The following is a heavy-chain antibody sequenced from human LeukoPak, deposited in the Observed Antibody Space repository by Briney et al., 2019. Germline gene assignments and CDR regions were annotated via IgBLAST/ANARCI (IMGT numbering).Heavy chain of an antibody. CDR3: AKDIFRGFDGMDV. Sequence: GGSLRLSCAASGFTFGDYAMHWVRQAPGKGLEWVSGISWNSGSIGYADSVKGRFTIPRDNAKNSLYLQMNSLRAEDTALYYCAKDIFRGFDGMDVWGQGTTVTVSS. D-gene: IGHD3-10*01. V-gene: IGHV3-9*01. CDR2: ISWNSGSI. CDR1: GFTFGDYA. J-gene: IGHJ6*02.